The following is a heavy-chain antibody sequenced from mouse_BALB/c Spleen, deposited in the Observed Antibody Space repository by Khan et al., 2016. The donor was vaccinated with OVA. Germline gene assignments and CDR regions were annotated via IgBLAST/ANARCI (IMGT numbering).Heavy chain of an antibody. V-gene: IGHV9-3-1*01. D-gene: IGHD2-10*01. CDR1: GYTFTNCG. J-gene: IGHJ4*01. Sequence: QIQLVQSGPELKKPRETVKISCKASGYTFTNCGMNWVKQAPGKGLKWMGWINTYTGEPTYADDFKGRFAFSLETSASTAYLQINNLKNEDTATYFCARPPYFSYVMDYWGQGTSVTVSS. CDR2: INTYTGEP. CDR3: ARPPYFSYVMDY.